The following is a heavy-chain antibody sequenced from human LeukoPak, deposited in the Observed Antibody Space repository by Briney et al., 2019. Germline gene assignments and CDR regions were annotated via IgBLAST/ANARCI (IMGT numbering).Heavy chain of an antibody. D-gene: IGHD1-26*01. CDR1: GFTFSSYA. J-gene: IGHJ4*02. CDR2: ISYNGGST. CDR3: ARLAGGSYSDY. Sequence: LPGGSLRLSCAASGFTFSSYALHWARQAPGQGLEYVSSISYNGGSTFYANSVKGRFTISRDNSKNTVYLQMGSLRAEDMAVYYCARLAGGSYSDYWGQGTLVTVSS. V-gene: IGHV3-64*01.